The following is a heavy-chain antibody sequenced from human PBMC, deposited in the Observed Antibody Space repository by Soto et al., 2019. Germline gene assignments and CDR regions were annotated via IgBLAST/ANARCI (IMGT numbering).Heavy chain of an antibody. CDR3: ARDIVVVTGHDAFDI. CDR2: IIPIFGTA. V-gene: IGHV1-69*06. CDR1: GGTFSSYA. J-gene: IGHJ3*02. D-gene: IGHD2-21*02. Sequence: ASVKVSCKASGGTFSSYAISWVRQAPGQGLEWMGGIIPIFGTANYAQKFQGRVTITADKSTGTAYMELSSLRSEDTAVYYCARDIVVVTGHDAFDIWGQGTMVTVSS.